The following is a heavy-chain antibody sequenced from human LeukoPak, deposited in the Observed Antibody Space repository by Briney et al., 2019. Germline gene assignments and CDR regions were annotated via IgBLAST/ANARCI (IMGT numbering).Heavy chain of an antibody. CDR1: GYTFTSYG. CDR3: ARDLPLIVVVPAATKRNWFDP. D-gene: IGHD2-2*01. Sequence: ASVKVSCKASGYTFTSYGISWVRQAPGQGLEWMGWISAYNGNTNYAQKLQGRVTMTTDTSTSTAYMELRSLSSDDTAVYYCARDLPLIVVVPAATKRNWFDPWGQGTLVTVSS. CDR2: ISAYNGNT. J-gene: IGHJ5*02. V-gene: IGHV1-18*04.